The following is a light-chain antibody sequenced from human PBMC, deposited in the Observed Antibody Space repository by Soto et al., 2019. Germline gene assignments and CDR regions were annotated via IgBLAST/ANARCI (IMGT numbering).Light chain of an antibody. J-gene: IGKJ1*01. CDR1: HTISSSY. V-gene: IGKV3-20*01. CDR3: QQYDSSHRT. Sequence: EIVLTQSPGTLSLSPGERATLSCRASHTISSSYLAWYQQKPGQAPRLLVYAISSRATGIPDRFSGSGSGTDCTLTITRLEPEDFAVYYCQQYDSSHRTFGQGTKVEIK. CDR2: AIS.